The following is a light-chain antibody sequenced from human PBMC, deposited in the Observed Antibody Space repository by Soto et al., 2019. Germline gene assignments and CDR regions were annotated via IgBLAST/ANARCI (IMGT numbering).Light chain of an antibody. CDR3: QQYNNWPQT. V-gene: IGKV3-15*01. CDR1: QSVSSN. J-gene: IGKJ1*01. CDR2: GAS. Sequence: EIVMTQSPATLSVSPGERATLSCRASQSVSSNLVWYQQKPGQAPRLLIYGASTRATGISARFSGSGSGTAFTLTISSLQSEDFAVYYCQQYNNWPQTFVQGTKVEIK.